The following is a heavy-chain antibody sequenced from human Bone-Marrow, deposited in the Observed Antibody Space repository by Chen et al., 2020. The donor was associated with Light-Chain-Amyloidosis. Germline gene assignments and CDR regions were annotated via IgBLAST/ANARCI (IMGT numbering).Heavy chain of an antibody. CDR2: ISGSGGSR. D-gene: IGHD3-9*01. Sequence: EVQLVESGGGLLQRGGSLRLSCAASGFAFSSYAMSWVRQGPGKGLGWGSTISGSGGSRYYGDSVKGRLTISRDNSKNALFRKMNSLRAEDTAVYYCAKDISYDDILPGYPADAFDIWGQGTMVTVSS. J-gene: IGHJ3*02. CDR3: AKDISYDDILPGYPADAFDI. CDR1: GFAFSSYA. V-gene: IGHV3-23*04.